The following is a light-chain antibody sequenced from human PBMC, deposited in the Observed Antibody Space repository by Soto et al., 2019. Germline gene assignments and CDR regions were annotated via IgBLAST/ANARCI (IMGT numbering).Light chain of an antibody. CDR2: DVN. CDR1: SSDVGAYNY. Sequence: QSALTQPRSVSGSPGQSVAISCTGTSSDVGAYNYVSWYQQHPGKAPKVMIYDVNKRPLGVPDRFSGSKSDNTASLTISGLQAEDEADYYCCAYAGSYSLVFGGGTKVTVL. V-gene: IGLV2-11*01. CDR3: CAYAGSYSLV. J-gene: IGLJ2*01.